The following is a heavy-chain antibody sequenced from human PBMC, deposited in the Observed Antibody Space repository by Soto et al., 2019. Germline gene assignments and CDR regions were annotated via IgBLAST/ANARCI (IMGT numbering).Heavy chain of an antibody. D-gene: IGHD2-2*01. CDR3: ARDSRIVVTPAMGSVGFDP. Sequence: EVQLLESGGGLVKPGGSLRLSCATSGFTFSSYSMNWVRQAPGKDLEWISSISTSSSNIYYADSVKGRFIISRDNAENSLFLHTDSLRAEDTAMYYCARDSRIVVTPAMGSVGFDPWGQGTLVTVSS. CDR2: ISTSSSNI. V-gene: IGHV3-21*06. J-gene: IGHJ5*02. CDR1: GFTFSSYS.